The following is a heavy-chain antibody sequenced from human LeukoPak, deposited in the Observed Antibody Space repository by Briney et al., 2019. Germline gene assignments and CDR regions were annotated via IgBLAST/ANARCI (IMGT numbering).Heavy chain of an antibody. CDR2: IYYSGST. CDR1: GGSISSSSYY. V-gene: IGHV4-39*07. CDR3: ASLPSYYDFWGYYYYYMDV. D-gene: IGHD3-3*01. Sequence: SETLSLTCTVSGGSISSSSYYWGWIRQPPGEGLEWIGSIYYSGSTYYNPSLKSRVTISVDTSKNQFSLKLSSVTAADTAVYYCASLPSYYDFWGYYYYYMDVWGKGTTVTVSS. J-gene: IGHJ6*03.